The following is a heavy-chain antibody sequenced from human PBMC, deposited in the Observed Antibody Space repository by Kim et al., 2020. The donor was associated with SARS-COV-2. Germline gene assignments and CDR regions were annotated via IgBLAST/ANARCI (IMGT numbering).Heavy chain of an antibody. CDR2: IKTRPYGGTS. J-gene: IGHJ5*02. Sequence: GGSLRLSCSASGFSFGDYAMAWFRQTPGKGLEWLGLIKTRPYGGTSEYAASVKFRFSISRDDSKSSFDLQMNNLKTEDSAMYFCTKARYSNNSYAGNWFDPWGQGTLVTVSA. V-gene: IGHV3-49*03. D-gene: IGHD1-26*01. CDR3: TKARYSNNSYAGNWFDP. CDR1: GFSFGDYA.